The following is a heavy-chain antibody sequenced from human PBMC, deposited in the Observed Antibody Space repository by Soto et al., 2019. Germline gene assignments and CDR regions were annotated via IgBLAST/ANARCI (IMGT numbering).Heavy chain of an antibody. Sequence: PSETLSLTCAVSGGSISSSNWWSWVRQPPGKGLEWIGEIYHSGSTNYNPSLKSRVTISVDKSKNQFSLKLSSVTAADTAVYYCARAPTNYSGYDYFDYWGQGTLVTVSS. CDR1: GGSISSSNW. V-gene: IGHV4-4*02. CDR3: ARAPTNYSGYDYFDY. J-gene: IGHJ4*02. D-gene: IGHD5-12*01. CDR2: IYHSGST.